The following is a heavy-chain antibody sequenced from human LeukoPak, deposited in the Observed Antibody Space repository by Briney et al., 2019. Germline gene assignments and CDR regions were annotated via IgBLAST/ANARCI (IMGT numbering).Heavy chain of an antibody. CDR2: ISASGGST. Sequence: GGSLRLSCAASGFTLSSYAKSWVRQAPGKGLEWVSSISASGGSTNYADSVKGRFTISRDNSKNTVYLQMNSLRAEDTAAYYCAKVMKGSERLTMVRGVIIKTAGLYYMDVWGKGTTVTVSS. CDR1: GFTLSSYA. D-gene: IGHD3-10*01. CDR3: AKVMKGSERLTMVRGVIIKTAGLYYMDV. J-gene: IGHJ6*03. V-gene: IGHV3-23*01.